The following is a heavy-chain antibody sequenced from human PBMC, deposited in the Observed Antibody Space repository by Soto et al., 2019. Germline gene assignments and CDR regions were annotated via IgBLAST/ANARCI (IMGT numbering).Heavy chain of an antibody. Sequence: GGSLRLSCAASGFTFSSYAMSWVRQAPGKGLEWVSAISGSGGSTYYADSVKGRFTIPRDNSKNTLYLQMNSLRAEDTAVYYCAKGPTGSFLENMYYGMDAWGQGTTVTVSS. CDR3: AKGPTGSFLENMYYGMDA. J-gene: IGHJ6*02. D-gene: IGHD4-17*01. V-gene: IGHV3-23*01. CDR2: ISGSGGST. CDR1: GFTFSSYA.